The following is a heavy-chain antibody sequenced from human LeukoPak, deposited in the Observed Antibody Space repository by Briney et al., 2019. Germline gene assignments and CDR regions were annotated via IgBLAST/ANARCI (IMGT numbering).Heavy chain of an antibody. V-gene: IGHV1-8*02. Sequence: ASVKVSCKASGYTLTTNDINWLRQAAGHGLEWMGWMNPNNGETVYAQKFQGRVSMTMATSATAAYMELSSLRSEDTAVYYCARGRGPLTNYYYLDYWGPGTLVTVSS. J-gene: IGHJ4*02. CDR3: ARGRGPLTNYYYLDY. CDR1: GYTLTTND. CDR2: MNPNNGET. D-gene: IGHD1-1*01.